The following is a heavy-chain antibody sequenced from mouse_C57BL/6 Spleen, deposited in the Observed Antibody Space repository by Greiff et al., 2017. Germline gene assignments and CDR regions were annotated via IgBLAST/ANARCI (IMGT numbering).Heavy chain of an antibody. CDR1: GYTFTSYW. Sequence: VQLQQPGAELVMPGASVKLSCKASGYTFTSYWMHWVKQRPGQGLEWIGEIDPSDSYTNYNQKFKGKSTLTVDKSSSTASMQLSSLTSEDSAVYYCARGETGTLAYWGQGTLVTVSA. CDR2: IDPSDSYT. V-gene: IGHV1-69*01. J-gene: IGHJ3*01. CDR3: ARGETGTLAY. D-gene: IGHD4-1*01.